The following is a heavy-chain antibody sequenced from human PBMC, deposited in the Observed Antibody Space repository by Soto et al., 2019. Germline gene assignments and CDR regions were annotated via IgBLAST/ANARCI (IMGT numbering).Heavy chain of an antibody. CDR3: TRLVVVAPVANV. Sequence: SETLSLTCSVSGGSINYNSYHWGWIRQPPGQGLEWIGSIFYTGTTFYNPSLESRVTMSVDTSKNSFSLHLTSVTAADTAVYFCTRLVVVAPVANVWGQGTLVTVSS. CDR1: GGSINYNSYH. D-gene: IGHD2-2*01. V-gene: IGHV4-39*02. J-gene: IGHJ4*02. CDR2: IFYTGTT.